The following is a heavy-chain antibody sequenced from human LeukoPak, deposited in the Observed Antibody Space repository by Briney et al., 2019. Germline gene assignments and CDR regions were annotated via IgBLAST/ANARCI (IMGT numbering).Heavy chain of an antibody. J-gene: IGHJ6*03. V-gene: IGHV5-51*01. CDR1: GYSFTSYW. CDR2: IYPGDSDT. CDR3: ARLPPNCSGGSCYENYYYMDV. Sequence: GESLKISCKGSGYSFTSYWIGWVRQMPGKGLEWMGIIYPGDSDTRYSPSFQGQVTILADKSISTAYLQWSSLKASDTAMYYCARLPPNCSGGSCYENYYYMDVWGKGTTVTVSS. D-gene: IGHD2-15*01.